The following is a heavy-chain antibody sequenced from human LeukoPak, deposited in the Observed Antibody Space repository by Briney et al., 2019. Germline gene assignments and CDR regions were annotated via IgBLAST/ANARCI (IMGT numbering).Heavy chain of an antibody. Sequence: PGGSLRLSCAASGFTFSGSAMHWVRQASGKGLEWVGRIRSKANSYATAYAASVEGRFTISRDDSKNTAYLQMNSLKTEGTAVYYCTRLGGQQLGPYNWFDPWGQGTLVTVSS. CDR3: TRLGGQQLGPYNWFDP. D-gene: IGHD6-13*01. CDR2: IRSKANSYAT. CDR1: GFTFSGSA. V-gene: IGHV3-73*01. J-gene: IGHJ5*02.